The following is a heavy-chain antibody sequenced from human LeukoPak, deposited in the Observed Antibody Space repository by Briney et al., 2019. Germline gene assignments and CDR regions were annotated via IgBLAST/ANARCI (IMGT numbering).Heavy chain of an antibody. D-gene: IGHD2-15*01. CDR3: AKDDIVVVVAATPDYYYYYGMDV. J-gene: IGHJ6*02. Sequence: GGSLRLSCAASGFTFSSYAMSWVRQAPGKGLEWVSAISGSGGSTYYADSVKGRFTISRDNSKNTLYLQMNSLRAEDTAVYYCAKDDIVVVVAATPDYYYYYGMDVWGQGTTVTVSS. CDR2: ISGSGGST. CDR1: GFTFSSYA. V-gene: IGHV3-23*01.